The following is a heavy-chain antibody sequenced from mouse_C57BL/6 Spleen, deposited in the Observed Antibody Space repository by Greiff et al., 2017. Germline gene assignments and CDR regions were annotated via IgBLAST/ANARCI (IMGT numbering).Heavy chain of an antibody. V-gene: IGHV1-80*01. Sequence: VQGVESGAELVKPGASVKISCKASGYAFSSYWMNWVKQRPGKGLEWIGQIYPGDGDTNYNGKFKGKATLTADKSSSTAYMQLSSLTSEDSAVYFCARSHYYGSSYWYFDGWGTGTTVTVSS. CDR3: ARSHYYGSSYWYFDG. J-gene: IGHJ1*03. CDR2: IYPGDGDT. CDR1: GYAFSSYW. D-gene: IGHD1-1*01.